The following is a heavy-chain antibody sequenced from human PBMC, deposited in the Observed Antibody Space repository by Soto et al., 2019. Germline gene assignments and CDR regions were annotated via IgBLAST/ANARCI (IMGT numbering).Heavy chain of an antibody. CDR1: GISFSDYY. V-gene: IGHV3-11*01. CDR2: ITESGNTR. D-gene: IGHD2-15*01. J-gene: IGHJ2*01. CDR3: ARNGAMMAAHWYFDL. Sequence: QVQLVESGGGLVKTGGSLRLSCAASGISFSDYYMSWIRQAPGKGLEWVSYITESGNTRYYADSVKGRFTVSRDNAKNSLYLQMNSLRAEDTAVYYRARNGAMMAAHWYFDLWGRGTLVTVSS.